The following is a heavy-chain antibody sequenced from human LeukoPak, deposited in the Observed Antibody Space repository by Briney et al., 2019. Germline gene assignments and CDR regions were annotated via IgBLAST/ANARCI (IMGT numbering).Heavy chain of an antibody. V-gene: IGHV4-39*07. J-gene: IGHJ4*02. CDR1: GGSISSSSYY. Sequence: SETLSLTCTVSGGSISSSSYYWGWIRQPPGKGLEWIGSIYYSGSTYSSPSLKSRVTISVDTSKNQFSLKLSSVTAADTAVYYCARPNIGYSGGACSNDGSDYWGQGTLVTVSS. CDR2: IYYSGST. CDR3: ARPNIGYSGGACSNDGSDY. D-gene: IGHD2-21*02.